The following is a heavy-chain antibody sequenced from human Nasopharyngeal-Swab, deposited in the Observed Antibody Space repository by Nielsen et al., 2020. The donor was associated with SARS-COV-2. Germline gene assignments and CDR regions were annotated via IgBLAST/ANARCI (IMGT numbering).Heavy chain of an antibody. Sequence: GGYLRLLCAASGFTFSSYAMSWVRQAPGKGLEWVSAISGSGGSTYYADSVKGRFTISRDNSKNTLYLQMNSLRAEDTAVYYCAKDGMVRGAFDIWGQGTMVTVSS. CDR3: AKDGMVRGAFDI. V-gene: IGHV3-23*01. CDR2: ISGSGGST. J-gene: IGHJ3*02. D-gene: IGHD5-18*01. CDR1: GFTFSSYA.